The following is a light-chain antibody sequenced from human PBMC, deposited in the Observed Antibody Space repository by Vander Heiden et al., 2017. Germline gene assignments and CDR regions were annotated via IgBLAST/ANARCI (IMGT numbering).Light chain of an antibody. J-gene: IGLJ1*01. V-gene: IGLV2-14*01. CDR1: SSDVGGYNY. CDR2: DVS. CDR3: SSYTRSSTRV. Sequence: QSALTQPASVSVSPGQSITISCTGTSSDVGGYNYVSYYQQHPGKTHKVMLYDVSNRPSGVSSRFSGSKSGNTASLTISGLQEEEEADYYCSSYTRSSTRVFGTGTTVTVL.